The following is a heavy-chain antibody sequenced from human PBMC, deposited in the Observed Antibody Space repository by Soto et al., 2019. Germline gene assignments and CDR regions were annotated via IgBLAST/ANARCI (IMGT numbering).Heavy chain of an antibody. CDR2: IIPIFGTA. D-gene: IGHD6-13*01. V-gene: IGHV1-69*13. CDR1: GYTFTSYG. CDR3: ARDRFVAAAGTLYYYYGMDV. Sequence: ASVKVSCKASGYTFTSYGISWVRQAPGQGLEWMGGIIPIFGTANYAQKFQGRVTITADESTSTAYMELSSLRSEDTAVYYCARDRFVAAAGTLYYYYGMDVWGQGTTVTVSS. J-gene: IGHJ6*02.